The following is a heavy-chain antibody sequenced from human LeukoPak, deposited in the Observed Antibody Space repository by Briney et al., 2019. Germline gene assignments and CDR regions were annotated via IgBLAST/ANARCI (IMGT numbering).Heavy chain of an antibody. V-gene: IGHV1-46*01. J-gene: IGHJ4*02. Sequence: GASVKVSCKASGYTFTSYYMHWVRQAPGQGLEWMGIINPSGGSTSYAQKFQGRVTMTRDTSTSTVYMELSSLRSEDTAVYYCARAGMIVVRPGGFDYWGQGTLVTVSS. CDR2: INPSGGST. CDR3: ARAGMIVVRPGGFDY. D-gene: IGHD3-22*01. CDR1: GYTFTSYY.